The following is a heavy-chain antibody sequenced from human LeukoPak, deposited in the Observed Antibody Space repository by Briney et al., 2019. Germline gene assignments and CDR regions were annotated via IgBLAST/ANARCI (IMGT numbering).Heavy chain of an antibody. CDR2: IYYSGST. D-gene: IGHD4-11*01. J-gene: IGHJ3*02. CDR3: ARQPGVTAAFDI. CDR1: GGSISSYY. V-gene: IGHV4-59*08. Sequence: PSETLSLTCTVPGGSISSYYWSWIRQPPGKGLEWIAYIYYSGSTNYNPSLKSRVTISVDTSKNQFSLKLSSVTAADTAVYYCARQPGVTAAFDIWGQGTMVTVSS.